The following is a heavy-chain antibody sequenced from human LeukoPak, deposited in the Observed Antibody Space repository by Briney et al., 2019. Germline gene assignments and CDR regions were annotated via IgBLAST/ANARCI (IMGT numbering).Heavy chain of an antibody. CDR3: ARDPPAIYDILTGGP. V-gene: IGHV1-18*01. CDR1: GYTFTSYG. CDR2: ISAYNGNT. D-gene: IGHD3-9*01. J-gene: IGHJ5*02. Sequence: ASVKVSCKASGYTFTSYGISWVRQAPGQGLEWMGWISAYNGNTNYAQKLQGRVTMTTDTSTTTAYMELRSLRSDDTAVYYCARDPPAIYDILTGGPWGQGTLVTVSS.